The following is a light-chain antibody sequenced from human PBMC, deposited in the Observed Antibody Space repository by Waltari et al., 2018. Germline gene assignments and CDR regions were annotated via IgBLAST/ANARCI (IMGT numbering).Light chain of an antibody. CDR3: QHYVRLPAT. J-gene: IGKJ1*01. V-gene: IGKV3-20*01. Sequence: EIVLTQSPGTLSLSPGERATLSCRASQSFSRALACYQQKPGQAPRLLTYGASSRATGISDRFSGSGSGTDFSLTISRLEPEDFAVYYCQHYVRLPATFGQGTKVEIK. CDR1: QSFSRA. CDR2: GAS.